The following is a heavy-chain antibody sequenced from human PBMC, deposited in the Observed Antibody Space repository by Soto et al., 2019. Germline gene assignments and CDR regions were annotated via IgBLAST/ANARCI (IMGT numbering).Heavy chain of an antibody. CDR2: ISGSGGSS. CDR1: GFAFSTYA. D-gene: IGHD6-13*01. J-gene: IGHJ6*02. V-gene: IGHV3-23*01. Sequence: QPGGSLRLSCAASGFAFSTYAMTWVRQAPGKGLEWVSVISGSGGSSYYADSVKGRFTISRDNSKNTLFLQMNGLRAEDTAVYYCAKVTKRAAAGRYEYYKYGMDVWGQGTTVTVS. CDR3: AKVTKRAAAGRYEYYKYGMDV.